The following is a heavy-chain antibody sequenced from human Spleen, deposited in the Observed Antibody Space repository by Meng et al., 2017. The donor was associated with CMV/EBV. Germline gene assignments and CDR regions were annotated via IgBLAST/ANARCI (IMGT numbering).Heavy chain of an antibody. CDR1: GGSISSGGYY. J-gene: IGHJ5*02. D-gene: IGHD2/OR15-2a*01. CDR3: ARVSSMGDWFDP. CDR2: IYYSGST. Sequence: LRLSCTVSGGSISSGGYYWSWIRQHPGKGLEWIGYIYYSGSTYYNPSLKSRVTISVDTSKNQFSLKLSSVTAADTAVYYCARVSSMGDWFDPWGQGTLVTVSS. V-gene: IGHV4-31*03.